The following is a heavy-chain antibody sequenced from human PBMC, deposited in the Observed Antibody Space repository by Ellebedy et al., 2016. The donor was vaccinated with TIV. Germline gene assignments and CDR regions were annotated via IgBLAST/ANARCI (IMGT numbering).Heavy chain of an antibody. CDR3: ARDPALPRGRFDT. J-gene: IGHJ5*02. Sequence: MPSETLSLTCTVSGGSISNSDYYWDWIRQPPGKGLEWSGSLYYSGSTYSNPSLKSRVTISVDTYKNQFSLNLSSVPAADTAVYYCARDPALPRGRFDTWGQGTLVTVSS. CDR2: LYYSGST. V-gene: IGHV4-39*07. CDR1: GGSISNSDYY.